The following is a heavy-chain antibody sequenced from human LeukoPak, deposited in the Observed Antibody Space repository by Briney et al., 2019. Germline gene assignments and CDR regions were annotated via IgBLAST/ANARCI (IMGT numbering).Heavy chain of an antibody. V-gene: IGHV1-69*13. D-gene: IGHD3-22*01. CDR1: GGTFTSYA. CDR2: IIPIFGTA. J-gene: IGHJ4*02. CDR3: ARERGYDSSGYHNDY. Sequence: ASVKVSCKASGGTFTSYAISWVRQAPGQGLEWVGGIIPIFGTANYAQKFQGRVTITADESTSTAYMELSSLRSEDTAVYYCARERGYDSSGYHNDYWGQGTLVTVSS.